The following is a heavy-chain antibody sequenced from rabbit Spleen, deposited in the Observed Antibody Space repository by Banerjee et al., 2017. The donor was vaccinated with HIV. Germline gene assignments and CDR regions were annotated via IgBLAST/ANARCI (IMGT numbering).Heavy chain of an antibody. CDR1: GFSFSDIDV. Sequence: QQQLVESGGGLVKPGASLTLTCKASGFSFSDIDVMCWVRQAPGKGLEWIACINTATGKAVYASWAKGRFTISRTSSTTVTLRMTSLTAADTATYLCARDLAGAIGWNFYLWGPGTLVTVS. J-gene: IGHJ6*01. CDR2: INTATGKA. CDR3: ARDLAGAIGWNFYL. V-gene: IGHV1S45*01. D-gene: IGHD4-1*01.